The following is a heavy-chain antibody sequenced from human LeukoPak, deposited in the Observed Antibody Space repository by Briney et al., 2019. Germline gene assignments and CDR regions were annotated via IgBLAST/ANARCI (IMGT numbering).Heavy chain of an antibody. CDR2: INPSGGST. Sequence: ASVKVSCKASGYTFTSYYMHWVRQAPGQGLEWMGIINPSGGSTSYAQKFQGRVTMTRDTSTSTVYMELSSQRSEDTAVYYCARDSVYCSSTSCYYYYYMDVWGKGTPVTVSS. D-gene: IGHD2-2*01. CDR3: ARDSVYCSSTSCYYYYYMDV. J-gene: IGHJ6*03. CDR1: GYTFTSYY. V-gene: IGHV1-46*01.